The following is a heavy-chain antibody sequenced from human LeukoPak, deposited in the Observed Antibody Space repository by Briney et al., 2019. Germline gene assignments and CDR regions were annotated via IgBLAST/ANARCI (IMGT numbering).Heavy chain of an antibody. J-gene: IGHJ4*02. Sequence: SLRLSCAASGFTFDDYAMHWVRQAPGKGLEGVSGISWNSGSIGYADSVKGRFTISRDNAKNSLYLQMNSLRAEDTAVYYCARRGLVGATYHDWGQGTLVTVSS. CDR3: ARRGLVGATYHD. CDR1: GFTFDDYA. D-gene: IGHD1-26*01. CDR2: ISWNSGSI. V-gene: IGHV3-9*01.